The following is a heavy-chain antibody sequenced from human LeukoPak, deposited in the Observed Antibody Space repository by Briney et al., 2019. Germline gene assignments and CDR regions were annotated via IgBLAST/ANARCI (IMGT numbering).Heavy chain of an antibody. CDR2: INAGNGNT. D-gene: IGHD6-19*01. Sequence: ASVKVSCKASGYTFTSYAMHWVRQAPGQRLEWMGWINAGNGNTKYSQKFQGRVTITRGTSASTAYMELSSLRSDDTAVYYCAREAGSYGMDVWGQGTTVTVSS. V-gene: IGHV1-3*01. J-gene: IGHJ6*02. CDR3: AREAGSYGMDV. CDR1: GYTFTSYA.